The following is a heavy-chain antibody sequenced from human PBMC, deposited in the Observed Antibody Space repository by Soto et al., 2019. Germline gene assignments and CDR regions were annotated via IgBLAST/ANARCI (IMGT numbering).Heavy chain of an antibody. Sequence: QVQLVQSGAEVKKPGSSVKVSCKASGGTFSTYAITWVRQAPGQGLEGLGGIIPIFGTTDYARKFQARVTITAAESTSTVFIELSSLTSEDTAVYYCARGVGAYYFDYWGQGTLVTVSS. CDR2: IIPIFGTT. J-gene: IGHJ4*02. CDR3: ARGVGAYYFDY. CDR1: GGTFSTYA. V-gene: IGHV1-69*01. D-gene: IGHD1-26*01.